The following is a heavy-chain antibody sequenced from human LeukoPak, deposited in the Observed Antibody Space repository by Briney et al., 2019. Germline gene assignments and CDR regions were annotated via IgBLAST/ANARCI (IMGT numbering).Heavy chain of an antibody. CDR2: ISGSGAST. CDR1: GFTLRTNA. D-gene: IGHD3-3*01. CDR3: AKVGSPKHDFWSGYYLIS. J-gene: IGHJ4*02. Sequence: GGSLRLSCLTSGFTLRTNAMSWVRQAPGKGLEWISGISGSGASTYYADSVKGRFTISRDNAKNSLYLQMNSLRAEDTALYYCAKVGSPKHDFWSGYYLISWGQGTLVTVSS. V-gene: IGHV3-23*01.